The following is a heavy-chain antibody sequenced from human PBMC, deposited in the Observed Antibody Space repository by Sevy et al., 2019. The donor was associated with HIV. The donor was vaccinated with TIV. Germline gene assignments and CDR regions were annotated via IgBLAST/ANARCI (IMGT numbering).Heavy chain of an antibody. J-gene: IGHJ4*02. V-gene: IGHV1-8*01. CDR3: AGGRGIAVAGIY. D-gene: IGHD6-19*01. Sequence: ASVKVSCKASGYTFTSYDINWVRQATGQGLEWMGWMNPNSGNTGYAQKFQGRVTMTRNTSISTAYMELSSLRSEDTAVYYCAGGRGIAVAGIYWGQGTLVTVSS. CDR2: MNPNSGNT. CDR1: GYTFTSYD.